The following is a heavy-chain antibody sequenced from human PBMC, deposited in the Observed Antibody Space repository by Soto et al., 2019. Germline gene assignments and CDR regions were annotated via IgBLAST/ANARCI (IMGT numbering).Heavy chain of an antibody. CDR1: GYTFSNYD. D-gene: IGHD3-10*01. V-gene: IGHV1-8*01. Sequence: QVQLVQSGAEVKKPGTSVRISCKTSGYTFSNYDINWVRQAAGQGLEWMGWMNPRSGYKGYARNFQGRVTMIRDSPMTTAYMELSSLRSADAAMYYCARVMGSVDFWGQGTLVTVSS. CDR3: ARVMGSVDF. J-gene: IGHJ4*02. CDR2: MNPRSGYK.